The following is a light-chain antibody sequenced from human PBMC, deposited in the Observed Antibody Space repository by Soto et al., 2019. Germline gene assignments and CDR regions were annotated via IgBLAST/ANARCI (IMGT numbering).Light chain of an antibody. Sequence: TQSPGTLSLSPGERATLSCRASQSVSSSSLAWYQQKPGTDPKVLIYHASNLQSGVPSRFSGSGSGTEFTLTISSLQPDDSATYYCQHYKTYSRTLGQGTMVDI. J-gene: IGKJ1*01. CDR3: QHYKTYSRT. CDR1: QSVSSS. V-gene: IGKV1-5*01. CDR2: HAS.